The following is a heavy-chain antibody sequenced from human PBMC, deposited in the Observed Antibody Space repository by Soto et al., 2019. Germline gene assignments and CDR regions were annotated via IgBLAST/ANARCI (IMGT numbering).Heavy chain of an antibody. V-gene: IGHV1-69*02. CDR3: AAEGQMATKYFDY. CDR2: IIPILGIA. J-gene: IGHJ4*02. D-gene: IGHD5-12*01. CDR1: GGTFSSYT. Sequence: QVQLVQSGAEVKKPGSSVKVSCKASGGTFSSYTISWVRQAPGQGLEWMGRIIPILGIANYAQKFQGRVTITADKSTSTAYMELSSLRSEDTAVYYCAAEGQMATKYFDYWGQGTLVTVSS.